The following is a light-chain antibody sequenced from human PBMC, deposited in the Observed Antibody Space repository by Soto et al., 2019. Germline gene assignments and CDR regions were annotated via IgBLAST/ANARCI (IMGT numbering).Light chain of an antibody. V-gene: IGKV1-13*02. CDR3: QQFNSYPHT. Sequence: AIQLTQSPSSLSASVGDRVTITCRASQGISSALAWYQQKRGKAPKLLIYDASSLESGVPSRFSGSGAGTDFTLTNSSLQPEDFATYYWQQFNSYPHTFGQGTKLEIK. CDR1: QGISSA. CDR2: DAS. J-gene: IGKJ2*01.